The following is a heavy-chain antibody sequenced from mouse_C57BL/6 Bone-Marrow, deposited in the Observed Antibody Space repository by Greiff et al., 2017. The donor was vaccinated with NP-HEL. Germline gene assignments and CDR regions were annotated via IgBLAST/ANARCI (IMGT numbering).Heavy chain of an antibody. D-gene: IGHD1-1*01. CDR3: ARYYYGSRSWYFDV. CDR1: GYTFTSYW. Sequence: VQLQQPGADLVKPGASVKLSCKASGYTFTSYWMHWVKQRPGRGLEWIGRIDPNSGGTKFNEKFKTKATLTVDKPSSTTDMQLSSLTSEDTAVYYCARYYYGSRSWYFDVWGTGTTVTVSS. V-gene: IGHV1-72*01. CDR2: IDPNSGGT. J-gene: IGHJ1*03.